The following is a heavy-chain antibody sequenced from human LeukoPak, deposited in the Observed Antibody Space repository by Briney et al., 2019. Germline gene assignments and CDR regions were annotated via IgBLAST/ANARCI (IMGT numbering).Heavy chain of an antibody. Sequence: SETLPLTCAVYGGSFSGYYWSWIRQPPGKGLEWIGEINHSGSTNYNPSLKSRVTISVDTSKNQFSLKLSSVTAADTAVYYCARERFGRDYYYYYMDVWGKGTTVTVSS. CDR3: ARERFGRDYYYYYMDV. CDR2: INHSGST. CDR1: GGSFSGYY. D-gene: IGHD2-15*01. V-gene: IGHV4-34*01. J-gene: IGHJ6*03.